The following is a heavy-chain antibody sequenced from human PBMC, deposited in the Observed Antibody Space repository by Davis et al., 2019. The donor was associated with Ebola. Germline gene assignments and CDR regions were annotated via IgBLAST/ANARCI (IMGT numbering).Heavy chain of an antibody. CDR2: ISWNSDEI. CDR1: GFTFDDYA. CDR3: VKDVGKGVGALAY. V-gene: IGHV3-9*01. D-gene: IGHD1-26*01. J-gene: IGHJ4*02. Sequence: SLKISCVASGFTFDDYAMHWVRQISGKGLEWVSGISWNSDEIVYADSVKGRFTISRDNAKNSLYLQMDSLRADDSALYSCVKDVGKGVGALAYWGQGTLVSVSS.